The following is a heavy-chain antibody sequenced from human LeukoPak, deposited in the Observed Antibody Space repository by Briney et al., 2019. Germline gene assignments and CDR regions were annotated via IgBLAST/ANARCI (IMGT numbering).Heavy chain of an antibody. CDR1: GFTFSNYN. J-gene: IGHJ6*03. Sequence: GSLRLSCAASGFTFSNYNMNWVRQAPGKGLEWIGYIYYSGSTNYNPSLKSRVTISVDTSKNQFSLKLSSVTAADTAVYYCAREQYSSSWYKRGYYYYYMDVWGKGTTVTVSS. D-gene: IGHD6-13*01. CDR3: AREQYSSSWYKRGYYYYYMDV. V-gene: IGHV4-59*01. CDR2: IYYSGST.